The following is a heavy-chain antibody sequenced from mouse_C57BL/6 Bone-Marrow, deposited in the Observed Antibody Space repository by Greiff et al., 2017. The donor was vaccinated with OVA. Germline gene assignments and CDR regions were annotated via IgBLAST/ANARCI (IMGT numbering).Heavy chain of an antibody. V-gene: IGHV1-26*01. J-gene: IGHJ4*01. CDR2: INPNNGGT. CDR3: ARSRYDYDYYYAMDY. D-gene: IGHD2-4*01. Sequence: EVQLQQSGPELVKPGASVKISCKASGYTFTDYYLNWVKQSHGKSLEWIGDINPNNGGTSYNQKFKGKATLTVDKSSRTAYMELRSLTSEDSAVYYCARSRYDYDYYYAMDYWGQGTSVTVSS. CDR1: GYTFTDYY.